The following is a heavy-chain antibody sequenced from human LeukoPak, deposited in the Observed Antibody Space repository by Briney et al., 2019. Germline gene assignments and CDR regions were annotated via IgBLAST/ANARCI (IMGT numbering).Heavy chain of an antibody. CDR3: ARTTRGTGYISTICSFFDY. J-gene: IGHJ4*02. Sequence: GGSLRLSCAASGFTFSNYAMSWVRQAPGKGLEWVSGISGSGGTTYYADSVKGRFTISRDNSKNTLYLQMNSLRADDTAIYYCARTTRGTGYISTICSFFDYWGQGTLVTVSS. CDR1: GFTFSNYA. D-gene: IGHD2-2*01. CDR2: ISGSGGTT. V-gene: IGHV3-23*01.